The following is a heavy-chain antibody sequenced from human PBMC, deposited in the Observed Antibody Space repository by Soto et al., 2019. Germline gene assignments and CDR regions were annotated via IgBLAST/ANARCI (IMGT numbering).Heavy chain of an antibody. CDR3: ARDGFAVAPLSLLYYYGMDV. V-gene: IGHV3-33*01. J-gene: IGHJ6*02. CDR2: IWYDGSNK. Sequence: QVQLVESGGGVVQPGRSLRLSCAASGFTFSSYGMHWVRQAPGKGLEWVAVIWYDGSNKYYADSVKGRFTISRDNSKNTLYLQMNSLRAEDTAVYYCARDGFAVAPLSLLYYYGMDVWGQGTTVTVSS. CDR1: GFTFSSYG. D-gene: IGHD6-19*01.